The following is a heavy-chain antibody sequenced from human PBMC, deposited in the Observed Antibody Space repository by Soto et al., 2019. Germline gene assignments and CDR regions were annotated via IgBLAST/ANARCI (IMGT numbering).Heavy chain of an antibody. V-gene: IGHV1-69*13. D-gene: IGHD2-2*01. J-gene: IGHJ4*02. CDR1: GGTFSSYA. CDR2: IIPIFGTA. Sequence: SVKVSCKASGGTFSSYAISWVRQAPGQGLEWMGGIIPIFGTANYAQKFQGRVTITADESTSTAYMELSSLRSEDTAVYYCARGSVRYCSSTSCSYSTFDYWGQGTLVTVSS. CDR3: ARGSVRYCSSTSCSYSTFDY.